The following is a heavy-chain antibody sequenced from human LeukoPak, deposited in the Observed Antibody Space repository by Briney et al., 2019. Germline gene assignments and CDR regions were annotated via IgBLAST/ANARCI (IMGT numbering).Heavy chain of an antibody. CDR2: ISGSGGST. D-gene: IGHD1-26*01. CDR3: ARDMMGATLYFDS. CDR1: GFTVSSNY. V-gene: IGHV3-23*01. J-gene: IGHJ4*02. Sequence: GGSLRLSCAASGFTVSSNYMSWVRQAPGKGLEWVSAISGSGGSTYNADSMKGRFTISRDNSKNTLYLQMNSLRVEDTAVYYCARDMMGATLYFDSWGQGTLVTVSS.